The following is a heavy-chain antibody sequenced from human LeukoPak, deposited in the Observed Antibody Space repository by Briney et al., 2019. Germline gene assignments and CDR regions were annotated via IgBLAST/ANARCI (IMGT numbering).Heavy chain of an antibody. D-gene: IGHD3-10*01. CDR1: GSTFSSYW. CDR2: INTDGSST. Sequence: GGSLRLSCAASGSTFSSYWMHWVRQAPGKGLVWVSRINTDGSSTSYADSVKGRFTISRDNAKNTLYLQMNSLRAEDTAVYYCAKNYYGSGSYYNAGAFDIWGQGTMVTVSS. CDR3: AKNYYGSGSYYNAGAFDI. J-gene: IGHJ3*02. V-gene: IGHV3-74*01.